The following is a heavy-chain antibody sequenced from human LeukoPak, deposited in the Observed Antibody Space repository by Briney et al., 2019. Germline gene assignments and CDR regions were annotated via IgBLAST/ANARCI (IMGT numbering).Heavy chain of an antibody. CDR3: ARVRPNAMATTVGAFDI. J-gene: IGHJ3*02. D-gene: IGHD5-24*01. V-gene: IGHV4-34*01. Sequence: PSETLSLTCAVYGGSFSGYYWSWIRQPPGKGLEWIGEINQSGSTNYSPSFKSRVTISVDTSKNQFSLKLSSVTAADTAVYYCARVRPNAMATTVGAFDIWGQGTMVTVSS. CDR2: INQSGST. CDR1: GGSFSGYY.